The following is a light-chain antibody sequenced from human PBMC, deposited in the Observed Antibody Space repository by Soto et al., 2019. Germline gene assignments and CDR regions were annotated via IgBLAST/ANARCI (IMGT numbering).Light chain of an antibody. CDR2: VAS. V-gene: IGKV3-15*01. Sequence: EIVLTPSPDTLSVSPGARATLSCRASQSVNQRLGWYQQKPGQAPRLLIYVASYRATGIPARFSGSGSGTGYTLTISNLQAEDFAVYYCQQFNNWPHTFAQGTRLEIK. CDR1: QSVNQR. CDR3: QQFNNWPHT. J-gene: IGKJ2*01.